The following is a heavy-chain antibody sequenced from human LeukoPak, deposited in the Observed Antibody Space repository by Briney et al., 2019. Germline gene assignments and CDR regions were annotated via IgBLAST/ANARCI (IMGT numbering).Heavy chain of an antibody. CDR2: MNIAGSTK. Sequence: GGSLRLSCVASDCAFSNYEMNWVRQAPGKGLEWNSYMNIAGSTKYYADSVKGRFTVSRDNAKNSLYLHIDSLRVEDTAVYYCARVSPYGFNALDVWGQGTLVSVSS. V-gene: IGHV3-48*03. CDR1: DCAFSNYE. D-gene: IGHD3/OR15-3a*01. CDR3: ARVSPYGFNALDV. J-gene: IGHJ3*01.